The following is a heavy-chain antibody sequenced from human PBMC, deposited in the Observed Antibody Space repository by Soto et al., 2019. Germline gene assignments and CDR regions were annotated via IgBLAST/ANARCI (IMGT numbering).Heavy chain of an antibody. CDR3: ASGDTAMVTAGLDY. CDR1: GGSISSGDYY. Sequence: SETLSLTCTVSGGSISSGDYYWSWIRQPPGKGLEWIGYIYYSGSTYYNPSLKSRVTISVDTSKNQFSLKLSSVTAADTAVYYCASGDTAMVTAGLDYWGQGTLVTVSS. D-gene: IGHD5-18*01. CDR2: IYYSGST. V-gene: IGHV4-30-4*01. J-gene: IGHJ4*02.